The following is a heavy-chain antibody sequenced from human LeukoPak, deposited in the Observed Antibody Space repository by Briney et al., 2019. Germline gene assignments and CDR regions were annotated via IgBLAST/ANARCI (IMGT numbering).Heavy chain of an antibody. Sequence: GESLKISCKGSGYTFTNYWIGWVRQMPGKGLEWMGIIYPGDSDTRYSPSFQGQVTISADKSINTAYLQWSSLKASDTAMYYCARREQLERLEAFDIWGQGAMVTVSS. CDR1: GYTFTNYW. CDR3: ARREQLERLEAFDI. D-gene: IGHD1-1*01. CDR2: IYPGDSDT. J-gene: IGHJ3*02. V-gene: IGHV5-51*01.